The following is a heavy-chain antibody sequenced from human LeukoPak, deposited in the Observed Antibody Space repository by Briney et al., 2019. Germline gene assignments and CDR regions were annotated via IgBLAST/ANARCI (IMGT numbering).Heavy chain of an antibody. CDR2: MNPNSGNT. CDR1: GYTFTSYD. V-gene: IGHV1-8*03. CDR3: ARGPPDTAMVGDYFDY. J-gene: IGHJ4*02. D-gene: IGHD5-18*01. Sequence: GASVKVSCKASGYTFTSYDTNWVRQATGQGLEWMGWMNPNSGNTGYAQKFQGRVTITRNTSISTAYMELSSLRSEDTAVYYCARGPPDTAMVGDYFDYWGQGTLVTVSS.